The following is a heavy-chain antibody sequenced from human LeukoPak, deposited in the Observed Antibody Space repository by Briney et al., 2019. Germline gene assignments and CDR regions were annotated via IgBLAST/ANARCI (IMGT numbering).Heavy chain of an antibody. CDR2: IYYSGST. J-gene: IGHJ3*02. CDR1: GGSISSSSYY. Sequence: PSETLSLTCTVSGGSISSSSYYWGWIRQPPGKGLEWLGCIYYSGSTYYNPSLKSRVTISVDTSKNQFSLKLSSVTAADTAVYYCARRDYDFWSGYAFDIWGQGTMVTVSS. V-gene: IGHV4-39*01. D-gene: IGHD3-3*01. CDR3: ARRDYDFWSGYAFDI.